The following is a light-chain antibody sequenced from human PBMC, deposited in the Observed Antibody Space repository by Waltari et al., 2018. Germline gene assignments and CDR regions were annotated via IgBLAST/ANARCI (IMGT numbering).Light chain of an antibody. CDR3: ASWDDILSGVL. J-gene: IGLJ2*01. CDR1: SSTIGSNY. CDR2: RNN. Sequence: QSVLTQPPSASGTPGQRVTISCSGSSSTIGSNYIYWYHQLPGTAPTLRLYRNNWRPSGVPARFSGSKSGTSASLAISGLRSEDEADYYCASWDDILSGVLFGGGTKLSVL. V-gene: IGLV1-47*01.